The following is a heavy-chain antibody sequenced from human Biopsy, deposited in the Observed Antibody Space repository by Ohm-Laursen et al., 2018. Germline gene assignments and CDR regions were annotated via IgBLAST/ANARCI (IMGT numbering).Heavy chain of an antibody. Sequence: SDTLSLTCPVSGDSISSYYWSWIRQPPGKGLQWIGYVYYTGSTDYNPSLQSRVTISVDTSKNHFSLRLRSVTPADTAIYYCARDRGYYSDRTVPRYFDLWGRGTLVTVSS. CDR2: VYYTGST. J-gene: IGHJ2*01. CDR1: GDSISSYY. D-gene: IGHD3-22*01. CDR3: ARDRGYYSDRTVPRYFDL. V-gene: IGHV4-59*01.